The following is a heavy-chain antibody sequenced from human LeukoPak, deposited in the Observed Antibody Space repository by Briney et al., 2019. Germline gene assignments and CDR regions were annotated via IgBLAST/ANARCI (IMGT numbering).Heavy chain of an antibody. Sequence: PGGSLRLSCAASGFTFSNAGMSWVRQAPGKGLEWVARIKSKTDGRTTDYALPGKATFTSATDDSKYKLYLQMNSLKTEDTAVYNCTRRYCSGGTCSVDYWGQGTLVTVSS. CDR2: IKSKTDGRTT. J-gene: IGHJ4*02. CDR3: TRRYCSGGTCSVDY. D-gene: IGHD2-15*01. V-gene: IGHV3-15*01. CDR1: GFTFSNAG.